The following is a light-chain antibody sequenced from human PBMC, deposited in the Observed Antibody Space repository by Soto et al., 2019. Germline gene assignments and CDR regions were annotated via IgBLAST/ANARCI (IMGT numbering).Light chain of an antibody. J-gene: IGLJ1*01. CDR3: SSYTRITALV. V-gene: IGLV2-14*01. CDR1: SSDVGGYNS. Sequence: QSVLTQPASVSGSPGQSIAISCTGTSSDVGGYNSVSWYQQHPGKVPKIMIYDVSIRPSGVPDRFSGSKSGNTASLTISGLQAEDEADYYCSSYTRITALVFGTGTKLTVL. CDR2: DVS.